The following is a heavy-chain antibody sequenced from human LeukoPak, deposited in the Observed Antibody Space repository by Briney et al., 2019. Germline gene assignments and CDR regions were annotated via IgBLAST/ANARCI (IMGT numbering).Heavy chain of an antibody. J-gene: IGHJ4*02. V-gene: IGHV3-30*04. CDR1: GFTFSSYA. Sequence: PGGSLRLSCAASGFTFSSYAMHWVRQAPGKGLEWVAVISYDGSNKYYADSVKGRFTISRDNSKNTLYLQMNSLRAEDTAVYYCARDSSSGSAAFDYWGQGTLVTVSS. CDR3: ARDSSSGSAAFDY. CDR2: ISYDGSNK. D-gene: IGHD6-19*01.